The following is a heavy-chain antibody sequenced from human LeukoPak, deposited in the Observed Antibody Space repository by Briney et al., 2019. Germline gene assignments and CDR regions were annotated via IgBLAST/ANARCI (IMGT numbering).Heavy chain of an antibody. Sequence: SVKVSCKXSGGTFSSYAISWVRQAPGQGLEWMGRIIPIFGTANYAQKFQGRVTITTDESTSTAYMELSSLRSEDTAVYYCASKGGDTGAFDIWGQGTMVTVSS. V-gene: IGHV1-69*05. J-gene: IGHJ3*02. CDR3: ASKGGDTGAFDI. CDR2: IIPIFGTA. D-gene: IGHD2-8*02. CDR1: GGTFSSYA.